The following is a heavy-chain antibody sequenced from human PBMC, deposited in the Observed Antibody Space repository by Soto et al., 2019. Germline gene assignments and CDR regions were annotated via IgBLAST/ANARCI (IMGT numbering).Heavy chain of an antibody. CDR2: INTDNGIT. D-gene: IGHD3-10*01. CDR1: GYTFTTYV. Sequence: QVQLVQSGAEVKKPGASVKVSCKTSGYTFTTYVVHWVRQAPGQRLEWMAWINTDNGITKYSQKFRDRVTITRDTSASTAYMELSSLRSEDTAVYYCAREVVRGVKFDYWGQGTLVTVSS. J-gene: IGHJ4*02. V-gene: IGHV1-3*04. CDR3: AREVVRGVKFDY.